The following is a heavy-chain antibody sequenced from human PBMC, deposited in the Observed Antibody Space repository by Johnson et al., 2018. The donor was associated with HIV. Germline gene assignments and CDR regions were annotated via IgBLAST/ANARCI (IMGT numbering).Heavy chain of an antibody. J-gene: IGHJ3*02. V-gene: IGHV3-30*18. D-gene: IGHD6-19*01. CDR2: ISYDGSNK. CDR1: GFPFSSYG. CDR3: AKGLLGQWLVQDAFDI. Sequence: QVQLVESGGGAVQPGRSLRLSCAASGFPFSSYGMHWVRQAPGKGLEWVAVISYDGSNKYYADSVKGRFTISRDNSKNTLYLQMNSLRAEDTAVYYCAKGLLGQWLVQDAFDIWGQGTMVTVSS.